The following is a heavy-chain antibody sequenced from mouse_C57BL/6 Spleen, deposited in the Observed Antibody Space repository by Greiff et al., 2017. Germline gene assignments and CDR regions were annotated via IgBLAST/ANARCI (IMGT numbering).Heavy chain of an antibody. CDR2: INPNNGGT. J-gene: IGHJ3*01. V-gene: IGHV1-26*01. CDR1: GYTFTDYY. Sequence: EVQLQQSGPELVKPGASVKISCKASGYTFTDYYMNWVKQSHGKSLEWIGDINPNNGGTSYNQKFKGKATLTVDKSSSTAYMELRSLTSEDSAVYYCAKTAEEAWFAYWGQGTLVTVSA. CDR3: AKTAEEAWFAY. D-gene: IGHD1-2*01.